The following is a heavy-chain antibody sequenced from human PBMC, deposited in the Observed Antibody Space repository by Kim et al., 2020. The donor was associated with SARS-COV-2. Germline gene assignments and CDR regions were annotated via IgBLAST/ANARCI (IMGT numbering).Heavy chain of an antibody. CDR3: ARDQFLEWLSPYYYYGMDV. V-gene: IGHV1-18*04. Sequence: ASVKVSCKASGYTFTSYGISWVRQAPGQGLEWMGWISAYNGNTNYAQKLQGRVTMTTDTSTSTAYMELRSLRSDDTAVYYCARDQFLEWLSPYYYYGMDVWGQGTTVTVSS. CDR1: GYTFTSYG. CDR2: ISAYNGNT. J-gene: IGHJ6*02. D-gene: IGHD3-3*01.